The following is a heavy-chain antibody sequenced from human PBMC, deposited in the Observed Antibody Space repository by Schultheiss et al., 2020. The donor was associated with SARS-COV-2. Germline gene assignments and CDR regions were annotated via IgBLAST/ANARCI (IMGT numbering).Heavy chain of an antibody. J-gene: IGHJ4*02. CDR2: IYYSGST. D-gene: IGHD5-18*01. CDR1: GYSISSSSYY. CDR3: ARLGGYSYGPFRMRFFFDY. V-gene: IGHV4-39*01. Sequence: SETLSLTCAVSGYSISSSSYYWGWIRQPPGKGLEWIGSIYYSGSTYYNPSLKSRVTISVDTSKNQFSLKLSSVTAADTAVYYCARLGGYSYGPFRMRFFFDYWGQGTLVTVSS.